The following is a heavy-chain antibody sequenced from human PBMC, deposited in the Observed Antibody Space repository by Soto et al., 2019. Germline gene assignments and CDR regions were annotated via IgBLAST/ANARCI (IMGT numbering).Heavy chain of an antibody. CDR3: ARGQIPILDIVVVPAATLSSYYFDY. CDR2: INHSGST. D-gene: IGHD2-2*01. Sequence: PSETLSLTCAVYGGSFSGYYWSWIRQPPGKGLEWIGEINHSGSTNYNPPLKSRVTISVDTSKNQFSLKLSSVTAADTAVYYCARGQIPILDIVVVPAATLSSYYFDYWGQGTLVTVSS. J-gene: IGHJ4*02. CDR1: GGSFSGYY. V-gene: IGHV4-34*01.